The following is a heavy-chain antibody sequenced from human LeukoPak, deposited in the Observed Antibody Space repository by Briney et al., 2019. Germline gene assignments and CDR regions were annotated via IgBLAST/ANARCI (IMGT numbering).Heavy chain of an antibody. CDR3: ARPRLPGATFDY. Sequence: PSETLSLTCTVSGGSISSSSYYWGWIRQPPGKGLEWIGSIYYSGSTYYNPSLKSRVTISVDTSKNQFSLKLSSVTAADTAVYYCARPRLPGATFDYWGQGTLVTVSS. CDR2: IYYSGST. D-gene: IGHD5-12*01. CDR1: GGSISSSSYY. V-gene: IGHV4-39*01. J-gene: IGHJ4*02.